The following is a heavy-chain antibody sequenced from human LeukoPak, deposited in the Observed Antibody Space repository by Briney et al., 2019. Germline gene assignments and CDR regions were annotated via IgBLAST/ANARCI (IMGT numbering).Heavy chain of an antibody. CDR3: AREGGVTMEQSGMDV. CDR1: GFTVSSNY. V-gene: IGHV3-66*01. D-gene: IGHD3-10*01. CDR2: IYSGGST. Sequence: GGSLRLSCAASGFTVSSNYMSWVRQAPGKGLEWVSVIYSGGSTYYADSVKGRFTISRDNSKNTLYLQMNSLRAEDTAVYYCAREGGVTMEQSGMDVWGQGTTVTVSS. J-gene: IGHJ6*02.